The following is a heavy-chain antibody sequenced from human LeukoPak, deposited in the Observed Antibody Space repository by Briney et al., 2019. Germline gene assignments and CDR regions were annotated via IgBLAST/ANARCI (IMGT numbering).Heavy chain of an antibody. CDR2: ISESETST. J-gene: IGHJ5*02. CDR1: GFTFSTSA. V-gene: IGHV3-23*01. Sequence: PGGSLRLSCAASGFTFSTSAMSWVRQAPGKGLEWVSGISESETSTYYADSVKGRFSISRDNSKNTLYLQMDSLRAEDTALYYCASSSGYDFGWFDPWGQGTLVTVSS. D-gene: IGHD5-12*01. CDR3: ASSSGYDFGWFDP.